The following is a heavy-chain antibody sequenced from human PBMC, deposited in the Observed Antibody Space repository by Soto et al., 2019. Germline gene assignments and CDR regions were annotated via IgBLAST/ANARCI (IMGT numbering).Heavy chain of an antibody. Sequence: GESLKISCAASGFTFSNAWMSWVRQAPGKGLEWVGRIKSKTDGGTTDYAAPVKGRFTISRDDSKNTLYLQMNSLKTEDTAVYYCTTRIGKRGRVSDYWGQGTLVTVSS. J-gene: IGHJ4*02. CDR2: IKSKTDGGTT. D-gene: IGHD3-16*01. V-gene: IGHV3-15*01. CDR1: GFTFSNAW. CDR3: TTRIGKRGRVSDY.